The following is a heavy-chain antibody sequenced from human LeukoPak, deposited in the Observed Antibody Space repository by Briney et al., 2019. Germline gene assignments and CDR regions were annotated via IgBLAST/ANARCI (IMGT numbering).Heavy chain of an antibody. D-gene: IGHD3-9*01. CDR1: GFTFSSYG. CDR3: AKGIRYFDWPHDAFDI. V-gene: IGHV3-23*01. CDR2: ISGSGGST. J-gene: IGHJ3*02. Sequence: GGSHRLSCAASGFTFSSYGMSWVRQAPGKGLEWVSAISGSGGSTYYADSVKGRFTISRDNSKNTLYLQMNSLRAEDTAVYYCAKGIRYFDWPHDAFDIWGQGTMVTVSS.